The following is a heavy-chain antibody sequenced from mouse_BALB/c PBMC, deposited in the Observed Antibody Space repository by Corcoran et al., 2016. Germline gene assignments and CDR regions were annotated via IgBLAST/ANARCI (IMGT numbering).Heavy chain of an antibody. CDR3: ARYGNFMDY. CDR1: GFHIKDTY. V-gene: IGHV14-3*02. D-gene: IGHD2-10*02. CDR2: IDPANGNT. J-gene: IGHJ4*01. Sequence: EVQLQQSGAELVKPGASVKLSCTASGFHIKDTYMHWVKQRPEQGLEWIGRIDPANGNTKYDPKFQGKATITADTSSNTAYLQLSSLTSEDTAVYYCARYGNFMDYWGQGTSVTVS.